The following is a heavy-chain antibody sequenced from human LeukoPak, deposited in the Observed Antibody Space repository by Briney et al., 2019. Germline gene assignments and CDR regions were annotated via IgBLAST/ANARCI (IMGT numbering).Heavy chain of an antibody. J-gene: IGHJ3*02. V-gene: IGHV4-4*03. Sequence: PETLSLTCTVSGGSISSSNWWSWVRQPPGKGLEWIGEIYHSGSTNYNPSLKSRVTISVDKSKNQFSLKLSSVTAADTAVYYCAREGYYYDSSGYYRDAFDIWGQGTMVTVSS. CDR2: IYHSGST. CDR1: GGSISSSNW. CDR3: AREGYYYDSSGYYRDAFDI. D-gene: IGHD3-22*01.